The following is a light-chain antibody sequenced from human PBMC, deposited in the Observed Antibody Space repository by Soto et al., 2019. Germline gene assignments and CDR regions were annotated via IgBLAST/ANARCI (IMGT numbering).Light chain of an antibody. CDR3: QQYNRYWT. J-gene: IGKJ1*01. CDR1: QSISIW. V-gene: IGKV1-5*03. CDR2: KAS. Sequence: DIQMTQSPSTLSASVGDRVTITCRASQSISIWLAWYQQKPGKAPNLLIYKASSLEPGVPSRFSGSGSGTEFTLTISSLQPDDFATYYCQQYNRYWTFGQGTKVEIK.